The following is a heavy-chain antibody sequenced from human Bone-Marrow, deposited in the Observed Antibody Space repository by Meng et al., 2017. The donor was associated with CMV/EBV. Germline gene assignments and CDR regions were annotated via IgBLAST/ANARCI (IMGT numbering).Heavy chain of an antibody. CDR3: AGGRIYWYFDL. Sequence: SCTVSGGSISSGGYYWSWIRQHPGKGLEWIGYIYYSGNTYYNPSLKSRVTISVDTSKNQFSLKLTSVTAADTAVYYCAGGRIYWYFDLWGRGTRVTVSS. D-gene: IGHD1-14*01. CDR1: GGSISSGGYY. J-gene: IGHJ2*01. V-gene: IGHV4-31*02. CDR2: IYYSGNT.